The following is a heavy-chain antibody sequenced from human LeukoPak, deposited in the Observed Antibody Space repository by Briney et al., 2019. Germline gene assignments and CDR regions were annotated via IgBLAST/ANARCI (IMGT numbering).Heavy chain of an antibody. CDR2: IRYDGSNK. V-gene: IGHV3-30*02. CDR3: ARDNYDSSGDHDFDY. CDR1: GFTFSSYG. J-gene: IGHJ4*02. Sequence: GGSLRLSCAASGFTFSSYGMHWVRQAPGKGLEWVAFIRYDGSNKYYADSVKGRFTISRDNSKNTLYLQMNSLRAEDTAVYYCARDNYDSSGDHDFDYWGQGTLVTVSS. D-gene: IGHD3-22*01.